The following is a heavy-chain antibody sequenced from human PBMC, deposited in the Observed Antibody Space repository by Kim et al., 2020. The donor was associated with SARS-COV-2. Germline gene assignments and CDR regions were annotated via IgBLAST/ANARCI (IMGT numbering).Heavy chain of an antibody. CDR3: ARSVSGYYYHDAFEI. D-gene: IGHD3-22*01. J-gene: IGHJ3*02. Sequence: SVKSQVTVSGDTSKNQFSLKLSSVTAADTAVYYCARSVSGYYYHDAFEIWGQGTMVTVSP. V-gene: IGHV4-31*01.